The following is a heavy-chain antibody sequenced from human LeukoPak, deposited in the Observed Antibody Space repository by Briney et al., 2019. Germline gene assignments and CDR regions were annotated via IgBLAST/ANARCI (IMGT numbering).Heavy chain of an antibody. D-gene: IGHD3-10*01. Sequence: GGSLRLSCAASGFTFSSYSMNWVRQAPGKGLEWVSYISSSSSTIYYADSVKGRFTISRDNAKNSLYLQMNSLRDEDTAVYYCARGSGLVVRGDYFDYWGQGTLVTVSS. CDR1: GFTFSSYS. CDR2: ISSSSSTI. J-gene: IGHJ4*02. CDR3: ARGSGLVVRGDYFDY. V-gene: IGHV3-48*02.